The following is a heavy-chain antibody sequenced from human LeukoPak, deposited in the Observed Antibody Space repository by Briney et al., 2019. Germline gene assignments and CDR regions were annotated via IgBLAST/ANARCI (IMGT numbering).Heavy chain of an antibody. CDR3: ARSSKEVGFDP. CDR2: INGNGGST. J-gene: IGHJ5*02. D-gene: IGHD1-26*01. Sequence: GGSLRLSCAASGFTFSKAWMSWVRQAPGKGLEWVSGINGNGGSTYNADSLKGRFTISRDNSKNTLYLQMNSLRAEDTAVYYCARSSKEVGFDPWGQGTLVTVSS. V-gene: IGHV3-23*01. CDR1: GFTFSKAW.